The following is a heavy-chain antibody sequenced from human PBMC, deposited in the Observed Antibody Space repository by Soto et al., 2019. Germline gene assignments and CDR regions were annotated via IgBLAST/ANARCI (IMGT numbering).Heavy chain of an antibody. CDR2: ISYDGSNK. J-gene: IGHJ4*02. D-gene: IGHD1-26*01. Sequence: QVQLVESGGGVVQPGRSLRLSCAASGFTFSSYGMHWVRQAPGKGLEWVAVISYDGSNKYYADSVQGRFTISRDNSKNTLYLQMNSLRAEDTAVYYCATLFSGSYEVYWFQGTLVTVSS. CDR1: GFTFSSYG. CDR3: ATLFSGSYEVY. V-gene: IGHV3-30*03.